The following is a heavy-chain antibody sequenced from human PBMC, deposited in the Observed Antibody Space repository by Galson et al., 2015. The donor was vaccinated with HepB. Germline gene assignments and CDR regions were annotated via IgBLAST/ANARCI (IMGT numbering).Heavy chain of an antibody. Sequence: SLRLSCAASGFSFSSYGMHWVRQAPGKGLECVAVKRHNGSYQYYADSVKGRFTISRDNSKDTLFLQMNSLRAEDTAVYYCARDLKVVGDLFYYYGLDVWGQGTTVTVS. CDR3: ARDLKVVGDLFYYYGLDV. J-gene: IGHJ6*02. CDR1: GFSFSSYG. CDR2: KRHNGSYQ. D-gene: IGHD5-24*01. V-gene: IGHV3-33*01.